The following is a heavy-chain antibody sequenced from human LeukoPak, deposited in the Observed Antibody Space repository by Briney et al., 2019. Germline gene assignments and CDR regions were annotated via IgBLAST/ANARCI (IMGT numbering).Heavy chain of an antibody. J-gene: IGHJ4*02. Sequence: GGSLRLSCAASGFTFSSYGMHWVRQAPGKGLEWVAVISYDGSDKYSADSVKGRFTISRDNSKNTLYLQMNSLRAEDTAVYYCARDRVWTVLYWGQGTLVTVSS. V-gene: IGHV3-30*03. D-gene: IGHD2-8*01. CDR2: ISYDGSDK. CDR1: GFTFSSYG. CDR3: ARDRVWTVLY.